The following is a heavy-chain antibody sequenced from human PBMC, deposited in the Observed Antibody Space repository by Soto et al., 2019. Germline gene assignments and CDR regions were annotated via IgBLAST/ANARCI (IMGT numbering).Heavy chain of an antibody. D-gene: IGHD6-13*01. CDR3: ASALLGIAAAGTLDY. J-gene: IGHJ4*02. CDR2: IIPILGIA. CDR1: GGTFSSYT. V-gene: IGHV1-69*02. Sequence: QVQLVQSGAEVKKPGSSVKVSCKASGGTFSSYTISWVRQAPGQGLEWMGRIIPILGIANYAQKFQGRVTITADKSTSTAYMELSSLRSEDTAAYYCASALLGIAAAGTLDYWGQGTLVTVSS.